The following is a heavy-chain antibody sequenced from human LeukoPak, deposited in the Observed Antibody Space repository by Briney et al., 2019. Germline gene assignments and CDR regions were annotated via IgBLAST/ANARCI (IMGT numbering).Heavy chain of an antibody. CDR3: AGEALNGILIDY. CDR2: IYSSGST. V-gene: IGHV4-39*01. D-gene: IGHD2-21*01. CDR1: AGSISSSSYY. Sequence: PSETLSLTCTVSAGSISSSSYYWGWIRQPPGKGLEWFGSIYSSGSTYYNPSLKSRVTISVDTSKNQFSLKLSSVTAADTAVYYCAGEALNGILIDYWGQGTLVTVSS. J-gene: IGHJ4*02.